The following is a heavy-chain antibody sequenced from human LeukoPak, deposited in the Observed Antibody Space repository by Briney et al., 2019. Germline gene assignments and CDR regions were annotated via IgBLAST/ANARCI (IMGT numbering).Heavy chain of an antibody. CDR3: ARDPIAAKYSSSRQGWFDP. CDR2: IYTSGST. Sequence: PSETLSLTCTVSGGSISSGSYYWSWIRQPAGKGLEWIGRIYTSGSTNYNPSLKSRVTISVDTSKNQFSLKLSSVTAADTAVYYCARDPIAAKYSSSRQGWFDPWGQGTLVTVSS. CDR1: GGSISSGSYY. D-gene: IGHD6-6*01. V-gene: IGHV4-61*02. J-gene: IGHJ5*02.